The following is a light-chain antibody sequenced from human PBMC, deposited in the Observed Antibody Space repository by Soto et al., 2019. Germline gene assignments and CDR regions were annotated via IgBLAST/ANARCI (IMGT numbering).Light chain of an antibody. J-gene: IGKJ3*01. Sequence: AIRMTQSPSSLSASTGDRVTITCRASQGISSYLAWYQQKPGKAPKLLIYAASTLQSGVPSRFSGSGSGTDFTLTISSLEPEDFAVYYCQQYGNSMVTFGPGTKVDNK. V-gene: IGKV1-8*01. CDR1: QGISSY. CDR3: QQYGNSMVT. CDR2: AAS.